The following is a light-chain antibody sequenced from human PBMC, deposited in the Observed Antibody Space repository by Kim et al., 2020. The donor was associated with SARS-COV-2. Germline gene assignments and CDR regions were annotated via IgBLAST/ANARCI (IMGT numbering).Light chain of an antibody. V-gene: IGLV3-19*01. J-gene: IGLJ1*01. CDR2: GED. Sequence: SSELTQDPAVSVALRQTVRITCQGDSLRSYYASWHQQKPGQVPVLVIYGEDNRPSGIPGRFSGSRSGNTASLIITGAQAEDEADYYCNARDSSGHYVFGTGTKVTVL. CDR1: SLRSYY. CDR3: NARDSSGHYV.